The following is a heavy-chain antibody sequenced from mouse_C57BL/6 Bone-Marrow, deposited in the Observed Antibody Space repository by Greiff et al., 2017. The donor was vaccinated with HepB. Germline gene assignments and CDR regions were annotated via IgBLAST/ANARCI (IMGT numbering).Heavy chain of an antibody. CDR2: IDPEDGDT. V-gene: IGHV14-2*01. D-gene: IGHD1-1*01. Sequence: VQLQQSGAELVKPGASVKLSCTASGFNIKDYYMHWVKQRTEQGLEWIGRIDPEDGDTKYAPKFQGKATITADTSSNTAYLQLSSLTSEDTAVYYGARWKITTVVATDWYFEVWGTGTTVTVSS. CDR3: ARWKITTVVATDWYFEV. J-gene: IGHJ1*03. CDR1: GFNIKDYY.